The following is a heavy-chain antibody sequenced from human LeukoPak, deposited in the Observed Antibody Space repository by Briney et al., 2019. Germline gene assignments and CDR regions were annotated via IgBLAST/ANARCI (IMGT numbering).Heavy chain of an antibody. Sequence: SETLSLTCAVSGYSISSGYYWGWIRPLPGKGLEWIGSIYHSGSTYYNPSLKSRVTISVDTSKNQFSLKLSSVTAADTAVYYCARRLSSSWYDDYFDYWGQGTLVTVSS. J-gene: IGHJ4*02. CDR2: IYHSGST. V-gene: IGHV4-38-2*01. CDR3: ARRLSSSWYDDYFDY. CDR1: GYSISSGYY. D-gene: IGHD6-13*01.